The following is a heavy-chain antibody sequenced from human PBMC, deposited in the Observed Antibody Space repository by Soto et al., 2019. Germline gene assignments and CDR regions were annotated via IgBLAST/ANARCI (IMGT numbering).Heavy chain of an antibody. D-gene: IGHD1-26*01. CDR2: ISAHNGNT. CDR1: GYAFTTYG. Sequence: QVHLVQSGAEVKTPGASVKVSCQGSGYAFTTYGITWVRQAPGQGLEWMGWISAHNGNTNYAQKLQGRVTVTRDTSTSTAYMELRSLRYDDTAVYYCASGRYGDYWGQGALVTVSS. J-gene: IGHJ4*02. CDR3: ASGRYGDY. V-gene: IGHV1-18*01.